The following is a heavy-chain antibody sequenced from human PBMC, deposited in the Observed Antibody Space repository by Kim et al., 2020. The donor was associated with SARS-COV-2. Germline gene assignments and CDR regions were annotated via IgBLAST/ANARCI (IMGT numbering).Heavy chain of an antibody. D-gene: IGHD3-9*01. CDR2: ISSSSSYT. CDR3: ARDTGLRYFDWLQDWYFDL. CDR1: GFTFSDYY. Sequence: GGSLRLSCAASGFTFSDYYMSWIRQAPGKGLEWVSYISSSSSYTNYADSVKGRFTISRDNAKNSLYLQMNSLRAEDTAVYYCARDTGLRYFDWLQDWYFDLWGRDTLVTVSS. J-gene: IGHJ2*01. V-gene: IGHV3-11*06.